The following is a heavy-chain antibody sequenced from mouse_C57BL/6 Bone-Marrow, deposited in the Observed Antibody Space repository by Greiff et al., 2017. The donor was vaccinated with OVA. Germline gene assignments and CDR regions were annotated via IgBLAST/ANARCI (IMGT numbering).Heavy chain of an antibody. CDR3: ARRWNYYGSSYGY. V-gene: IGHV1-9*01. D-gene: IGHD1-1*01. CDR2: ILPGSGST. Sequence: QVQLKESGAELMKPGASAKLSCKATGYTFTGYWVEWVKQRPGHGLEWIGEILPGSGSTNYNDKFKGKATFTADTSSNTAYMQLSSLTTEDSAIDYCARRWNYYGSSYGYWGQGTTRTVSS. J-gene: IGHJ2*01. CDR1: GYTFTGYW.